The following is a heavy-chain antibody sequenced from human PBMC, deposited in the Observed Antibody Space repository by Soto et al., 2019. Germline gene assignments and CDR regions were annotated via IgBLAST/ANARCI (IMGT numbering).Heavy chain of an antibody. CDR3: AREPRVAARPWFDP. V-gene: IGHV1-18*04. CDR1: GYTFTSYG. CDR2: ISAYNGNT. D-gene: IGHD6-6*01. Sequence: GASVKVSCKASGYTFTSYGISWVRQAPGQGLEWMGWISAYNGNTNYAQKLQGRVTMTTDTSTSTAYMELRSLRSDDTAVYYCAREPRVAARPWFDPWGQGTLVTVSS. J-gene: IGHJ5*02.